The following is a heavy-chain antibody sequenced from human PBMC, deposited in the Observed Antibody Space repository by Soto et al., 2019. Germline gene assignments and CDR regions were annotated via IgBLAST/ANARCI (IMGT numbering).Heavy chain of an antibody. CDR1: GYTFTSYD. CDR2: MNPNTGNS. Sequence: ALVKVSCKASGYTFTSYDIYWVRQATGQGLEWMGWMNPNTGNSGYAQKFQGRVTLTSDTSINTVHMELSSLRSEDMAVYYCARRAETNGWNGFGADKYYFDFWGQGTLVTVSS. D-gene: IGHD1-1*01. J-gene: IGHJ4*02. CDR3: ARRAETNGWNGFGADKYYFDF. V-gene: IGHV1-8*01.